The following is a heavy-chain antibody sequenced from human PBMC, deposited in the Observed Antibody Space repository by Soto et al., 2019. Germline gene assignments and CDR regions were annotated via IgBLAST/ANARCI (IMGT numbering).Heavy chain of an antibody. V-gene: IGHV3-13*04. J-gene: IGHJ6*02. CDR3: ARANRYSGSYYPLDYYYYGMDV. CDR2: IGTAGDT. D-gene: IGHD1-26*01. CDR1: GFTFSSYD. Sequence: GGSLRLSCAASGFTFSSYDMHWVRQATGKGLEWVSAIGTAGDTYYPGSVKGRFTISRENAKNSLYLQMNSLRAGDTAVYYCARANRYSGSYYPLDYYYYGMDVWGQGTTVTVSS.